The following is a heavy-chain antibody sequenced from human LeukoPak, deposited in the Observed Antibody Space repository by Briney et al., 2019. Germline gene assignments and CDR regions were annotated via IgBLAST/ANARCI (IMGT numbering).Heavy chain of an antibody. J-gene: IGHJ5*02. CDR1: GYNFAGYY. D-gene: IGHD2-21*01. CDR3: ARGHYAIPSFDP. CDR2: MNSNSGNT. V-gene: IGHV1-8*02. Sequence: ASVKVSCKASGYNFAGYYIHWVRQAPGQGLEWMGWMNSNSGNTGYAQKFQGRVTMTRNTSISTAYMELSSLRSEDTAVYYCARGHYAIPSFDPWGQGTLVTVSS.